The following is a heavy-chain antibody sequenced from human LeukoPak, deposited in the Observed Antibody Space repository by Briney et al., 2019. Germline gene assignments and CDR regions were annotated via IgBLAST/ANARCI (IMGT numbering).Heavy chain of an antibody. CDR2: SDPEDGET. J-gene: IGHJ4*02. V-gene: IGHV1-24*01. CDR3: ATRTTLRSGIAY. D-gene: IGHD1-14*01. Sequence: ASVKVSCKVSGYTLTELSMHWVRQAPGKGLEWMGGSDPEDGETIYAQKFQGRVTMTEDTSTDTAYMELSSLRSEDTAVYYCATRTTLRSGIAYWGQGTLVTVSS. CDR1: GYTLTELS.